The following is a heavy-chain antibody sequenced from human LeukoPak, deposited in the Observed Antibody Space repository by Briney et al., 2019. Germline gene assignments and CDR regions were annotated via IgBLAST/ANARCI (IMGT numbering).Heavy chain of an antibody. V-gene: IGHV4-39*07. CDR2: LYYSGST. J-gene: IGHJ4*02. D-gene: IGHD2-21*02. CDR3: ASGQEVCGGDCYSAFDY. CDR1: GGSISSSSSHY. Sequence: SSETLSLTCTVSGGSISSSSSHYWGWIRQPPGKGLEWIGSLYYSGSTYHNPSLKSRVTISVDTSKNQFSLKLSSVTAADTAVYYCASGQEVCGGDCYSAFDYWGQGTLVTVSS.